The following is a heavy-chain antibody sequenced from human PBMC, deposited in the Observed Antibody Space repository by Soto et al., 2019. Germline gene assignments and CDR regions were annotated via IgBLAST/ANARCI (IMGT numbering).Heavy chain of an antibody. CDR1: GGTFSSYA. CDR2: IIPIFGTA. CDR3: ARGGAVADGMDV. D-gene: IGHD6-19*01. J-gene: IGHJ6*02. V-gene: IGHV1-69*13. Sequence: GASVKVSCKASGGTFSSYAISWVRQAPGQGLEWMGGIIPIFGTANYAQKFQGRVTITADEFTSTAYMELSSLRSEDTAVYYCARGGAVADGMDVWGQGTTVTVSS.